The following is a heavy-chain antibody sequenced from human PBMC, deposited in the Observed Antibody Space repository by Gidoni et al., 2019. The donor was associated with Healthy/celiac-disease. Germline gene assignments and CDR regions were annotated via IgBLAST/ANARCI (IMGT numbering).Heavy chain of an antibody. CDR1: GFTFSSYW. D-gene: IGHD3-16*01. CDR2: LKQDGSDK. Sequence: EVQLVESGGGLVKPGGSLRLSCAAPGFTFSSYWMSWGSQAPGKGLEWVANLKQDGSDKYYVDSVKGRFTISRDNAKNSLYLQMNSLRAEDTAVYYCARDHHPSNLMITFGARRGFLDYWGQGTLVTVSS. V-gene: IGHV3-7*05. J-gene: IGHJ4*02. CDR3: ARDHHPSNLMITFGARRGFLDY.